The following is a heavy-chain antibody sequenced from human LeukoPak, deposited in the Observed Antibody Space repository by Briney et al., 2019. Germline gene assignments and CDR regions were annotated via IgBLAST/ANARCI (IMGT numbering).Heavy chain of an antibody. D-gene: IGHD2-8*01. J-gene: IGHJ4*02. CDR2: IYSGGST. Sequence: GGSLRLSCAASGFTFSNYAMSWVRQAPGKGLEWVSVIYSGGSTYYADSVKGRFTISRDNSKNTLYLQMNSLRAEDTAVYYCARGGTNIDYWGQGTLVTVSS. CDR1: GFTFSNYA. V-gene: IGHV3-53*01. CDR3: ARGGTNIDY.